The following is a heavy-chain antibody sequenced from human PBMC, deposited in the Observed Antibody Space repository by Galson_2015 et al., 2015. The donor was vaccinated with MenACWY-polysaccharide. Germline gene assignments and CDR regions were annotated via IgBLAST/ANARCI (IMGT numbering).Heavy chain of an antibody. V-gene: IGHV3-23*01. J-gene: IGHJ2*01. CDR3: AKGSDIVVVVAAPYFDL. Sequence: SLRLSCAASGFTFSSYAMSWVRQAPGKGLEWVSAISGSGGSTYYADSVKGRFTISRDNSKNTLYLQMNSLRAEDTAVYYCAKGSDIVVVVAAPYFDLWGRGTLVTVSS. D-gene: IGHD2-15*01. CDR1: GFTFSSYA. CDR2: ISGSGGST.